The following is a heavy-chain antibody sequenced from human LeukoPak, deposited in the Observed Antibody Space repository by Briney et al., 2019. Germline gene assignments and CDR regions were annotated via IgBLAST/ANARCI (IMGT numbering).Heavy chain of an antibody. CDR2: ISASGGNS. CDR1: GFTFSDSA. D-gene: IGHD1-26*01. CDR3: ARDIELSC. V-gene: IGHV3-23*01. J-gene: IGHJ4*02. Sequence: PVGSLRLSCEASGFTFSDSAMSWVRQASGRGLEWVSLISASGGNSYYADSVKGRFTVSRDSSKNTLHLQMNSLRAEDTAVYYCARDIELSCWGQGTLVTVCS.